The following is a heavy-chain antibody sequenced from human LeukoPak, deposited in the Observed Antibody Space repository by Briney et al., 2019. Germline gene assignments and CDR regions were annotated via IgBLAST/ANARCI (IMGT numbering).Heavy chain of an antibody. J-gene: IGHJ4*02. CDR3: ARVGYTAMVQTFDY. CDR2: ISAYNGNT. CDR1: GYTFTSYG. V-gene: IGHV1-18*01. D-gene: IGHD5-18*01. Sequence: ASVKVSCKASGYTFTSYGISWVRQAPGQGLEWMGWISAYNGNTNYAQKLQGRVTITADKSTSTAYMELSSLRSEDTAVYYCARVGYTAMVQTFDYWGQGTLVTVSS.